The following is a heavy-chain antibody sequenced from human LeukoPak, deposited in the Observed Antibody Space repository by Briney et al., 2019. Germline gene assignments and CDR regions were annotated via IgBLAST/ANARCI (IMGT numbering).Heavy chain of an antibody. CDR2: INHSGST. Sequence: SETLSLTCAVYGGSFSAYYWSWIRQPPGKGLEWIGEINHSGSTNYNPSLKSRVTISVDTSKNQFSLKLSSVTAADTAVYYCARSDYGDYVPLDYWGQGTLVTVSS. D-gene: IGHD4-17*01. J-gene: IGHJ4*02. CDR3: ARSDYGDYVPLDY. CDR1: GGSFSAYY. V-gene: IGHV4-34*01.